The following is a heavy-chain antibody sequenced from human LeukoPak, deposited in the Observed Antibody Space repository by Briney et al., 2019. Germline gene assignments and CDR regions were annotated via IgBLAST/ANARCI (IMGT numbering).Heavy chain of an antibody. CDR2: ISGGGGST. CDR1: GFTFSSYA. V-gene: IGHV3-23*01. D-gene: IGHD2-21*02. Sequence: GGSLRLSCAASGFTFSSYAMIWVRQAPGKGLEWVSVISGGGGSTYYADSVKGRFTISRDTSKNTLYLQVNSLRAEDTAVYFCAKESVTGGYYGMDVWGQGTTVTVSS. J-gene: IGHJ6*02. CDR3: AKESVTGGYYGMDV.